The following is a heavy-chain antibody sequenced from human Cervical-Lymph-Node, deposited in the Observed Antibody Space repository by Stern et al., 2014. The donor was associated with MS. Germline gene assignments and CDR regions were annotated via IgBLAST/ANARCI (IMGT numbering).Heavy chain of an antibody. V-gene: IGHV5-51*01. CDR2: IFPGGSDI. J-gene: IGHJ4*02. CDR3: ARQRYFDY. CDR1: GYTFTSYW. Sequence: EVQLVESVPEVKRPGESLKISCQASGYTFTSYWIGWVRQMPGKGLEWIAIIFPGGSDIRYSPSFQGQVTISADKSSSTAYLQWNNLKASDTAIYYCARQRYFDYWGQGTLVTVSS.